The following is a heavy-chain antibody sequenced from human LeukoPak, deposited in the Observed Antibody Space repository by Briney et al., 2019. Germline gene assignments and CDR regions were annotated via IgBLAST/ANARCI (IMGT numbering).Heavy chain of an antibody. CDR3: AKWRLPPFDY. V-gene: IGHV3-NL1*01. D-gene: IGHD5-12*01. J-gene: IGHJ4*02. CDR1: GFTFSSYG. CDR2: IYSGGST. Sequence: GGSLRLSCAASGFTFSSYGMHWVRQAPGKGLEWVSVIYSGGSTYYADSVKGRFTISRDNSKNTLYLQMNSLRAEDTAVYYCAKWRLPPFDYWGQGTLVTVSS.